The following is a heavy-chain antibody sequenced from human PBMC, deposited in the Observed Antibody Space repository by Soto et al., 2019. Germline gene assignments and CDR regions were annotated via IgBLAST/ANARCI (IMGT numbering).Heavy chain of an antibody. D-gene: IGHD7-27*01. CDR2: ISGSGGST. CDR1: GFTFSSYA. J-gene: IGHJ3*02. V-gene: IGHV3-23*01. CDR3: AKDKNWGINDAFDI. Sequence: GESLKISCAASGFTFSSYAMSWVRQAPGKGLEWVSAISGSGGSTYYADSVKGRFTISRDNSKNTLYLQMNSLRAEDTAVYYCAKDKNWGINDAFDIWGQGTMVTVSS.